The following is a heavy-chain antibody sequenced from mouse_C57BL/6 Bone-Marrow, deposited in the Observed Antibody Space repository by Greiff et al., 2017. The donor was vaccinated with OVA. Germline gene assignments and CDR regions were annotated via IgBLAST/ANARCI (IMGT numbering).Heavy chain of an antibody. D-gene: IGHD2-14*01. J-gene: IGHJ4*01. Sequence: QVQLQQPGAELVRPGSSVKLSCKASGYTFTSYWMDWVKQRPGQGLEWIGNIYPSDSETHYNQKFKDKATLTVDKSSSTAYMQLSSLTSEDSAVYYCARGGLYRRAMDYWGQGTSVTVSS. V-gene: IGHV1-61*01. CDR3: ARGGLYRRAMDY. CDR1: GYTFTSYW. CDR2: IYPSDSET.